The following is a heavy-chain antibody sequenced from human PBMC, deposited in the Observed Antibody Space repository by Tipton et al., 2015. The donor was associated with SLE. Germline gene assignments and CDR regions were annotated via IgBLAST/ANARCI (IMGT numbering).Heavy chain of an antibody. CDR2: ISWDGGST. Sequence: SLRLSCAASGFTFDDYTMHWFRQAPGKGLEWVSLISWDGGSTYYADSVKGRFTISRDNSKNTLYLQMNSLRAEDTAVYYCAKHRSGWDDWYFDLWGRGTLVTVSS. V-gene: IGHV3-43*01. CDR1: GFTFDDYT. J-gene: IGHJ2*01. CDR3: AKHRSGWDDWYFDL. D-gene: IGHD6-19*01.